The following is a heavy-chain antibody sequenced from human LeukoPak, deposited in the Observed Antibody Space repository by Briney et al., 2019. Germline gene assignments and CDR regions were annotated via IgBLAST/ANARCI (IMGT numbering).Heavy chain of an antibody. J-gene: IGHJ6*02. V-gene: IGHV3-21*01. CDR1: GFTFSSYS. Sequence: GGSLRLSCAASGFTFSSYSMNWVRQAPGKGLEWVSSISSSSSYIYYADSVKGRFTISRDNAKNSLYLQMNSLRAEDTAVYYCARDGSRTIFGVATPYYYGMDVWGQGTTVTVSS. CDR3: ARDGSRTIFGVATPYYYGMDV. CDR2: ISSSSSYI. D-gene: IGHD3-3*01.